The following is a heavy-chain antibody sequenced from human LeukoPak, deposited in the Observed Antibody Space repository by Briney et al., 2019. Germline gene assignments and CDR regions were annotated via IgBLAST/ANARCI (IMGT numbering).Heavy chain of an antibody. V-gene: IGHV1-69*04. CDR2: IIPILGIA. CDR3: ASETFYYDSSGYPPFSPLALYYYYGMDV. CDR1: GYTFSDYY. D-gene: IGHD3-22*01. J-gene: IGHJ6*02. Sequence: ASVKLSCKAFGYTFSDYYMHWVRQAPGQGLEWMGRIIPILGIANYAQKFQGRVTITADKATSTAYMELSSLRSEDTAVYYCASETFYYDSSGYPPFSPLALYYYYGMDVWGQGTTVTVSS.